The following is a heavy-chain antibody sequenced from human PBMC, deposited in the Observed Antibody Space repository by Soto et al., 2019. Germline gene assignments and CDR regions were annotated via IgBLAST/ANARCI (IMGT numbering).Heavy chain of an antibody. V-gene: IGHV3-23*01. J-gene: IGHJ5*02. CDR2: ISGSGGST. Sequence: GGSLRLSCAASGFTFSSYAMSWVRQAPGKGLEWVSAISGSGGSTYYADSVKGRFTISRDNSKNTLYLQMNSLRAEDTAVYYCATRIKLWFRQQLDPWGQGTLVTVSS. D-gene: IGHD5-18*01. CDR3: ATRIKLWFRQQLDP. CDR1: GFTFSSYA.